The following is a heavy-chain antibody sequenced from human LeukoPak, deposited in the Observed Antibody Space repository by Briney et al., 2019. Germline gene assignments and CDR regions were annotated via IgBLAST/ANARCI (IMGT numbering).Heavy chain of an antibody. CDR2: INRDGSGT. J-gene: IGHJ6*02. Sequence: GGSLRLSCAASGFTFSSYNMDWVRQASGKGLVWVSRINRDGSGTSYVDSVKGRFTISRDNAKNTVYLQMNSLRAEDTAVYYCARDSNYGMDVWGQGTTVTVSS. CDR1: GFTFSSYN. CDR3: ARDSNYGMDV. V-gene: IGHV3-74*01.